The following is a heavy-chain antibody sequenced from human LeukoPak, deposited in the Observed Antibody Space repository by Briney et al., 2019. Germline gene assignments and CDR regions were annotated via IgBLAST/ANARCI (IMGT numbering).Heavy chain of an antibody. D-gene: IGHD3-10*01. CDR1: GYSISSGYY. CDR2: IYHSGST. V-gene: IGHV4-38-2*02. CDR3: ARVPASMVRGVTSNWFDP. J-gene: IGHJ5*02. Sequence: PSETLSLTCTVSGYSISSGYYWGWIRQPPGKGLEWIGSIYHSGSTYYNPSLKSRVTISVDTSKNQFSLKLSSVTAADTAVYYCARVPASMVRGVTSNWFDPWGQGTLVTVSS.